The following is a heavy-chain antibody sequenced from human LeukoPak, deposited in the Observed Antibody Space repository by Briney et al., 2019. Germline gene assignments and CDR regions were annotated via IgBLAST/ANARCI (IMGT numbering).Heavy chain of an antibody. J-gene: IGHJ4*02. D-gene: IGHD3-16*01. Sequence: SETLSLTCAVSGGSISSGGYSWSWIRQPPGKGLEWIGYIYHSGSTYYNPSLKSRVTISVDRSKNQFSLKLSSVTAADTAVYYCARWMGGYFDYWGQGTLVTASS. CDR1: GGSISSGGYS. CDR2: IYHSGST. V-gene: IGHV4-30-2*01. CDR3: ARWMGGYFDY.